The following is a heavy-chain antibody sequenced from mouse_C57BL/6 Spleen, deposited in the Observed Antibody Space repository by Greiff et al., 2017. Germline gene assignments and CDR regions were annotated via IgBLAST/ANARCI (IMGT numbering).Heavy chain of an antibody. Sequence: QVQLKESGAELVKPGASVKISCKASGYAFSSYWMNWVKQRPGKGLEWIGQIYPGDGDTNYNGKFKGKATLTADKSSSTAYMQLSSLTSEDSAVYFCARSSWEYWYFDVWGTGTTVTVSS. CDR2: IYPGDGDT. CDR1: GYAFSSYW. J-gene: IGHJ1*03. V-gene: IGHV1-80*01. CDR3: ARSSWEYWYFDV. D-gene: IGHD4-1*01.